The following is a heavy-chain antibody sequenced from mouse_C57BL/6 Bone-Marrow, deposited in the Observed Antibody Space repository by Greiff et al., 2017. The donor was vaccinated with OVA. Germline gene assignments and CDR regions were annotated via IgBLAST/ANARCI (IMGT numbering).Heavy chain of an antibody. V-gene: IGHV1-5*01. Sequence: RPGQGLEWIGAIYPGNSDTSYNQKFKGKAKLTAVTSASTAYMELSSLTNEDSAVYYCRYEDFDYWGQGTTLTVSS. CDR2: IYPGNSDT. J-gene: IGHJ2*01. CDR3: RYEDFDY. D-gene: IGHD1-1*01.